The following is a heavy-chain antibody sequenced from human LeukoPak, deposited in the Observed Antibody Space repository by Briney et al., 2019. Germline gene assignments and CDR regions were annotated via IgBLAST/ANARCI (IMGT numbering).Heavy chain of an antibody. J-gene: IGHJ6*02. CDR2: IYHSGST. CDR3: ARDSYSNYVFYYYGMDV. CDR1: GGSISSSNW. D-gene: IGHD4-11*01. V-gene: IGHV4-4*02. Sequence: SETLSLTCAVSGGSISSSNWWSWVRQPPGKGLEWIGEIYHSGSTNYNPSLKSRVTISVDTSENQFSLKLSSVTAADTAVYYCARDSYSNYVFYYYGMDVWGQGTTVTVSS.